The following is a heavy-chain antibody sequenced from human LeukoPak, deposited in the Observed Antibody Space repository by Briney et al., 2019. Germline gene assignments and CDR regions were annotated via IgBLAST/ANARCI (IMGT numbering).Heavy chain of an antibody. Sequence: GGSMTPSCAASAFTFTNYDFHWVRQAPGKGLEWVAFIRHDGCDKYYADSVKGRFTIPRDNSKNTLYLQMNSLRAEDTAVYYRAKGDYWGQGTLVTVSS. CDR2: IRHDGCDK. J-gene: IGHJ4*02. CDR3: AKGDY. V-gene: IGHV3-30*02. CDR1: AFTFTNYD.